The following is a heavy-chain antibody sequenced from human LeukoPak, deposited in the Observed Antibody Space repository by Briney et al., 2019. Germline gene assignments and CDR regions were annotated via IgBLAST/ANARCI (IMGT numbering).Heavy chain of an antibody. J-gene: IGHJ3*02. CDR2: IYYSGST. CDR3: ARERYCSSTSCYTRNDAFDI. V-gene: IGHV4-31*03. Sequence: SETLSLTCTVSGGSISSGGYYWSWIRQHPGKGLEWIGYIYYSGSTYYNPSLKSRVTIPVDTSKNQFSLKLSSVTAADTAVYYCARERYCSSTSCYTRNDAFDIWGQGTMVTVSS. CDR1: GGSISSGGYY. D-gene: IGHD2-2*02.